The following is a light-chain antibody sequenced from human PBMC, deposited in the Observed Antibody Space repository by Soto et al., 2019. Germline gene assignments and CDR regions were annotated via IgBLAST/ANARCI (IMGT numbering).Light chain of an antibody. J-gene: IGLJ3*02. Sequence: QPVLTQSPSASASLGASVKLTCTLSSGYSTYAIAWHQQQSEKGPRFLMKINYDGTRSKGDGFFDRFSGSSSGAERHLTISSLQSEDEADYYCQSLGTGIQVFGGGTKLTVL. CDR1: SGYSTYA. CDR3: QSLGTGIQV. CDR2: INYDGTR. V-gene: IGLV4-69*01.